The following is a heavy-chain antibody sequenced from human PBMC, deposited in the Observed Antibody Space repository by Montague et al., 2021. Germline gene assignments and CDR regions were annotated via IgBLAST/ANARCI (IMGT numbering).Heavy chain of an antibody. CDR2: VFYSGAT. CDR1: GDSINGWY. CDR3: ARQGFYESGGFFI. V-gene: IGHV4-59*01. J-gene: IGHJ4*02. Sequence: SESLSLACSVSGDSINGWYWSWIRQPPGKGLEWIGSVFYSGATNYNPFLKSRVTMSADTSKNQASLKVNSVTAADTAVYYCARQGFYESGGFFIWGLGTLVTVSS. D-gene: IGHD3-22*01.